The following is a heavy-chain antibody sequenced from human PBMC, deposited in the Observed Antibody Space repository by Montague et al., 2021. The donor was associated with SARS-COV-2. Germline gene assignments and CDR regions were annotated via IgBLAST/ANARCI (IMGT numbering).Heavy chain of an antibody. D-gene: IGHD6-19*01. Sequence: CAISGDSVSSNSVAWSWFRQSPSRGLEWLGRTYYRSKWYSDYAPSVRGRLTVNPDASKNEFSLELSYVTPEDTAVYYCVRYSGWFYFDFWGQGTLVTVSS. CDR1: GDSVSSNSVA. CDR2: TYYRSKWYS. CDR3: VRYSGWFYFDF. J-gene: IGHJ4*02. V-gene: IGHV6-1*01.